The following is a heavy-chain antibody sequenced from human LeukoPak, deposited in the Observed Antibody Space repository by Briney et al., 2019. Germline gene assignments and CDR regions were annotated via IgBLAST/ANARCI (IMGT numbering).Heavy chain of an antibody. V-gene: IGHV1-18*01. CDR2: ISAYNGNT. D-gene: IGHD3-3*01. CDR1: GYTFTSYG. CDR3: SRSAAYDFGNGYHDY. Sequence: GASVKVSCKASGYTFTSYGISWVRQAPGQGLEWMGWISAYNGNTNYAQKLQGRVTMTTDTSTSTAYMELRSLRSDDTAVYYCSRSAAYDFGNGYHDYWGQGTLVTVSS. J-gene: IGHJ4*02.